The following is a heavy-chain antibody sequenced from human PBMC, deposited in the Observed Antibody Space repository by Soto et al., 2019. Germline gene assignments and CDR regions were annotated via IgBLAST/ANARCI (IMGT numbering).Heavy chain of an antibody. V-gene: IGHV4-39*01. J-gene: IGHJ3*02. CDR2: IYYSGST. CDR3: ATYTMVRGTDAFDI. D-gene: IGHD3-10*01. CDR1: GGSISSSSYY. Sequence: QLQLQESGPGLVKPSETLSLTCTVSGGSISSSSYYWGWIRQPPGKGLEWIGSIYYSGSTYYNPSLKSRVTISVDTSKTQFSLKLSSVTAADTAVYYCATYTMVRGTDAFDIWGQGTMVTVSS.